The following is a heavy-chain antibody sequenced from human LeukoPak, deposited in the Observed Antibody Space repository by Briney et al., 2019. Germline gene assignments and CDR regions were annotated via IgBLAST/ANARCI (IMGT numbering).Heavy chain of an antibody. V-gene: IGHV1-8*01. J-gene: IGHJ6*03. CDR3: ARGGRAAASPGYSYSYYMDV. CDR1: GYTFTSYD. D-gene: IGHD6-6*01. CDR2: MNPNNGNT. Sequence: PRASVKVSCKASGYTFTSYDINWVRQATGQGLEWMGWMNPNNGNTGYAQNFQGRVTMTRNTSISTAYMELRGLRYDDTAVYYCARGGRAAASPGYSYSYYMDVWGKGTTVAVSS.